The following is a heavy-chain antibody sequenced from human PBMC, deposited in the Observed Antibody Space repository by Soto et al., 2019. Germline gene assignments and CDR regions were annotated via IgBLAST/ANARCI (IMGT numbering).Heavy chain of an antibody. CDR3: AREDGGGHFAY. Sequence: DVHLLESGGGLVQPGGSLRLSCAASGFMFSAYAMHWVRQAPGQGLEWVSSMSGTSADTYYADSVKGRFTVSRDSSKDTLYLQLNSLSAEDTALYFCAREDGGGHFAYWGQGTLVIVSS. CDR1: GFMFSAYA. V-gene: IGHV3-23*01. CDR2: MSGTSADT. J-gene: IGHJ4*02. D-gene: IGHD2-15*01.